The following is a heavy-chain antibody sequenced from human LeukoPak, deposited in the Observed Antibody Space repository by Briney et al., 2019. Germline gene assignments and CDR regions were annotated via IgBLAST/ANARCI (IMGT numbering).Heavy chain of an antibody. CDR2: IYTSGST. CDR3: ARDKWEPRYAFDI. D-gene: IGHD1-26*01. J-gene: IGHJ3*02. CDR1: GGSISSYY. V-gene: IGHV4-4*07. Sequence: SETLSLTCTVSGGSISSYYWSWIRQPAGKGLEWIGRIYTSGSTNYNPSLKSRVTISVGKSKTQFSLKLSSVTAADTAVYYCARDKWEPRYAFDIWGQGTMVTVSS.